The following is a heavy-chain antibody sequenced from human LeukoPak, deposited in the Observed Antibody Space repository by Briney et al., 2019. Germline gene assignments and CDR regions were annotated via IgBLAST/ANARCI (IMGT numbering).Heavy chain of an antibody. Sequence: KPSETLSLTCAVYGGSFSGYYWSWIRQSPGKGLEWIGEINHSESTNYNPSLESRVTMSVDKSKNQFSLKLSAVAAADTAMYYCARREDGYKNPFDLWSQGILVTVSS. CDR2: INHSEST. D-gene: IGHD5-24*01. CDR1: GGSFSGYY. J-gene: IGHJ4*02. V-gene: IGHV4-34*01. CDR3: ARREDGYKNPFDL.